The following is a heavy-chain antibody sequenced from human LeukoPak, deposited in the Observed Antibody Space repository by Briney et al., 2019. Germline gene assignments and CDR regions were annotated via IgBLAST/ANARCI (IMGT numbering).Heavy chain of an antibody. CDR3: ATAHHSLHYYDSGSYYHNWFDP. V-gene: IGHV4-34*01. D-gene: IGHD3-10*01. Sequence: SETLSLTCAVYGASFSDYYWSWIRQPPGKGLEWIGEINHSGSTNYNPSLKSRVTVSVDTSKNQFSLRLSSVAAADTAVYYCATAHHSLHYYDSGSYYHNWFDPWGQGALVTVSS. CDR2: INHSGST. CDR1: GASFSDYY. J-gene: IGHJ5*02.